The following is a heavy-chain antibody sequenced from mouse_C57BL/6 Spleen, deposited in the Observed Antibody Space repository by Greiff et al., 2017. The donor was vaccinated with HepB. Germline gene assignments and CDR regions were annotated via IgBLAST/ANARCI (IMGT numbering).Heavy chain of an antibody. J-gene: IGHJ4*01. CDR2: IDPSDSYT. CDR3: ARRAHYYAMDY. V-gene: IGHV1-69*01. CDR1: GYTFTSYW. Sequence: QVQLQQPGAELVMPGASVKLSCKASGYTFTSYWMHWVKQRPGQGLEWIGEIDPSDSYTNYNQKFKGKSTLTVDKSSSTAYMQHSSLTSEDAAVYYCARRAHYYAMDYWGQGTSVTVSS.